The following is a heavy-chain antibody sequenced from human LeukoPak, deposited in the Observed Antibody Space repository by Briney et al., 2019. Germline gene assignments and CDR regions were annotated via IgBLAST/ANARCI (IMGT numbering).Heavy chain of an antibody. D-gene: IGHD2-15*01. CDR1: GFTFSSYG. J-gene: IGHJ4*02. Sequence: GGSLRLSCAASGFTFSSYGMHWVRQAPGRGLEWVAVISYDGSNKYYADSVKGRFTISRDNSKNTLYLQMNSLRAEDTAVYYCAKSSTAAGLDYWGQGTLVTVSS. V-gene: IGHV3-30*18. CDR3: AKSSTAAGLDY. CDR2: ISYDGSNK.